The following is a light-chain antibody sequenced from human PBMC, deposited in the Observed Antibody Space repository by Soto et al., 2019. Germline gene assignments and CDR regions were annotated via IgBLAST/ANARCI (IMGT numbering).Light chain of an antibody. J-gene: IGLJ2*01. CDR3: SSYTSSSTLV. Sequence: QSALTQPASVSGSPGQSITTSCTGTSSDIGGYNFVSWYQQHPRKAPKLMIYEVSSRPSGVSNRFSGSASGNTASLTISGLQAEDEAHYYCSSYTSSSTLVFGGGTKLTVL. CDR1: SSDIGGYNF. CDR2: EVS. V-gene: IGLV2-14*01.